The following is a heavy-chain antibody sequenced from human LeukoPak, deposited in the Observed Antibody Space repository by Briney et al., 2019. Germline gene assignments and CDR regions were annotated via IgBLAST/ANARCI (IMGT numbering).Heavy chain of an antibody. J-gene: IGHJ6*02. CDR3: VRPRGSYYFAMDV. V-gene: IGHV3-7*01. CDR1: GFTFSSYW. CDR2: IKQDASEE. D-gene: IGHD2-15*01. Sequence: PGGSLRLSCAASGFTFSSYWMSWVRQAPGKGLEWVANIKQDASEEYYVDSVKGQFTISRDNAKNSLYLQMSSLRAEDTAVYYCVRPRGSYYFAMDVWGQGTTVTVSS.